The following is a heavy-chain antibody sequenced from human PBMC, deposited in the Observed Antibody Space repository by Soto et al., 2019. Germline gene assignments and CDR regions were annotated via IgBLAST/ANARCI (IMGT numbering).Heavy chain of an antibody. CDR1: GFTFDDYA. D-gene: IGHD2-15*01. V-gene: IGHV3-9*01. CDR3: AKYKSRALLGSFDY. J-gene: IGHJ4*02. Sequence: EVQLVESGGGLVQPGRSLRLSCAASGFTFDDYAMHWVRQAPGKGLEWVSGISWNSGSIGYADSVKGRFTISRDNAKNSLYLQMNSLRAEDTALYYCAKYKSRALLGSFDYWGQGTLVTVSS. CDR2: ISWNSGSI.